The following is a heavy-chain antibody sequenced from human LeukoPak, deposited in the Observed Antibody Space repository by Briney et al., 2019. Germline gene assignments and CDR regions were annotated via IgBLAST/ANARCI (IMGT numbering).Heavy chain of an antibody. D-gene: IGHD6-19*01. CDR3: ARDLRWGSGWYYAFDI. V-gene: IGHV3-66*01. J-gene: IGHJ3*02. CDR1: GFTVSSNY. Sequence: GESLKISCAASGFTVSSNYMSWVRQAPGKGLEWVSVIYSGGSTYYADSVKGRFTISRDNSKNTLYLQMNSLRAEDTAVYYCARDLRWGSGWYYAFDIWGQGTMVTVSS. CDR2: IYSGGST.